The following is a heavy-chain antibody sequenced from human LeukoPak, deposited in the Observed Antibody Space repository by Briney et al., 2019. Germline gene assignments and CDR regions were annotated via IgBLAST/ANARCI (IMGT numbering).Heavy chain of an antibody. V-gene: IGHV3-23*01. D-gene: IGHD2-15*01. Sequence: GGSLRLSCAASGFTFINSAMNWVRQGPGKGLEWVSGISGSGDSTYYADSVKGRFTISRDSSNNTLFLQINSLRAADTAAYYCANLGYCSGGSCYVFEHWGQGTLVTVSS. CDR2: ISGSGDST. J-gene: IGHJ4*02. CDR1: GFTFINSA. CDR3: ANLGYCSGGSCYVFEH.